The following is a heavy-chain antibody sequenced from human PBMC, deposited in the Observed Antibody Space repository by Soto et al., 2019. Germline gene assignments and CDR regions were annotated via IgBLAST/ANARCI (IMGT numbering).Heavy chain of an antibody. CDR2: ISPYSGHT. Sequence: QVQLVQSGDEVRKPGSSVKVSCKASGYIFVNYGIAWVRQAPGQGLEWMGWISPYSGHTHYASKVQGRLTMTTDTSKSTAYMDLGSLTSDDTAVYYCAMVDNYVTPTPQDVWGQGTTVTVSS. J-gene: IGHJ6*02. CDR3: AMVDNYVTPTPQDV. CDR1: GYIFVNYG. D-gene: IGHD3-16*01. V-gene: IGHV1-18*01.